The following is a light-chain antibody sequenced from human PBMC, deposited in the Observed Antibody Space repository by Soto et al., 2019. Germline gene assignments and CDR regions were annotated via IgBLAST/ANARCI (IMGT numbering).Light chain of an antibody. CDR1: SSDVGDYNY. CDR2: DVS. CDR3: CSFAGSYTFWV. Sequence: QSALTQPRSVSGSPGQSVTNSCTGTSSDVGDYNYVSWYQQYPGKAPKLVIYDVSKRPSGVPDRFSGSKSGNTASLTISGLQAEDEADYYCCSFAGSYTFWVFGGGTQLTVL. V-gene: IGLV2-11*01. J-gene: IGLJ3*02.